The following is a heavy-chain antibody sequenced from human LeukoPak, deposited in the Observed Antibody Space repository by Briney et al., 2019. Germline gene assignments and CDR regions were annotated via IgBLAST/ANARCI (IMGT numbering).Heavy chain of an antibody. V-gene: IGHV1-2*02. J-gene: IGHJ3*02. CDR3: ARLGPIFGVVMNAFDI. Sequence: ASVKVSCKASGYTFTGYYMHWVRQPPGQGLEWMGWINPNSGGTNCAQKFQGRVTMTRDTSISTAYMELSRLRSDDTAVYYCARLGPIFGVVMNAFDIWGQGTMVTVSS. CDR2: INPNSGGT. D-gene: IGHD3-3*01. CDR1: GYTFTGYY.